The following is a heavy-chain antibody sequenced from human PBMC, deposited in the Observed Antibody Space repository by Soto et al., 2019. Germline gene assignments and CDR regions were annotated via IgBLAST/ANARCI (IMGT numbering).Heavy chain of an antibody. CDR1: GGSISSSSYY. V-gene: IGHV4-39*01. CDR3: ARRPKEGYFDY. J-gene: IGHJ4*02. Sequence: QLQLQESGPGLVKPSETLSLTCTVSGGSISSSSYYWGWIRQPPGKGLEWIGSIYYSGSTYYNPSLKSRVTISVDTSKNQFSLKLSSVTAADTAVYYCARRPKEGYFDYWGQGTLVTVSS. CDR2: IYYSGST.